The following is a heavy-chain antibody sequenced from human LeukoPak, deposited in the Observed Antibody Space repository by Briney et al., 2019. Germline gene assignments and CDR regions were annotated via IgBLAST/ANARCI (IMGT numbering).Heavy chain of an antibody. Sequence: SETLSLTCTVSGGSISSGSYYWSWIRQPAGKGLEWIGRIYTSGSTNYNPSLKSRVTISVDTSKNRFSLKLSSVTAADTAVYYCARVAAGFGVVATKFDPWGQGTLVTVSS. CDR2: IYTSGST. CDR3: ARVAAGFGVVATKFDP. D-gene: IGHD3-3*01. V-gene: IGHV4-61*02. CDR1: GGSISSGSYY. J-gene: IGHJ5*02.